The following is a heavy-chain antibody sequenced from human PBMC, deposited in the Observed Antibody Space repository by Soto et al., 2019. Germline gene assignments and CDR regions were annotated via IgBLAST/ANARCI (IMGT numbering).Heavy chain of an antibody. J-gene: IGHJ4*02. CDR1: GFTFSSYG. CDR3: EKVPYDFWSGYYSYYFDY. Sequence: QVQLVESGGVVVQPGRSLRLSCAASGFTFSSYGMHWVRQAPGKGLEWVAVIAYDGSNKYYADSVKGRFTISRDNSKNTLYLQMNSLRAEDTAVYYCEKVPYDFWSGYYSYYFDYWGQGTLVTVSS. D-gene: IGHD3-3*01. CDR2: IAYDGSNK. V-gene: IGHV3-30*18.